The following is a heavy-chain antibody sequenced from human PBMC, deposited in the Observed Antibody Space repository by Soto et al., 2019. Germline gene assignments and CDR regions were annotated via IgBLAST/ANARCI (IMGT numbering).Heavy chain of an antibody. J-gene: IGHJ6*02. CDR2: INAGNGNT. D-gene: IGHD2-8*01. Sequence: QVQLVQSGAEVKKPGASVKVSCKASGYTFTSYAMHWVRQAPGQMLEWMGWINAGNGNTKYSQKFQGRVTITRDTSASTAYMELSSLRSEDTAVYYCARDIVLMVYAIPFYYYYGMDVWGQGTTVTVSS. V-gene: IGHV1-3*01. CDR1: GYTFTSYA. CDR3: ARDIVLMVYAIPFYYYYGMDV.